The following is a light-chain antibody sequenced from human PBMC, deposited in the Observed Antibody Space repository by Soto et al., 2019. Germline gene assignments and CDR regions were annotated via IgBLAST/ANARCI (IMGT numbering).Light chain of an antibody. CDR3: QQYNSYWT. V-gene: IGKV1-5*03. CDR1: QSISSW. Sequence: DIKMTQSPSTLSASVGDRVTITCWASQSISSWLAWYQQKPGEAPKFLIYKASSLESGVPSRFSGSGSGTEFTLTISILQPDYFATYYCQQYNSYWTFGQGTKVEIK. CDR2: KAS. J-gene: IGKJ1*01.